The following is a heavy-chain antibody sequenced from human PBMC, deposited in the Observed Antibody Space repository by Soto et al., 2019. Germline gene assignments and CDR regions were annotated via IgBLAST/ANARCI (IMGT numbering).Heavy chain of an antibody. CDR1: GFSFYNYD. CDR2: ISYDGRNK. D-gene: IGHD6-13*01. V-gene: IGHV3-30*18. Sequence: QVQLVESGGGVVQPGRSLRLSCEASGFSFYNYDMQWVRQAPGKGLEWVTGISYDGRNKFYADSVKGRFTVSRDNSKDTLYLQMNSLRAEDTADDTAVYYCAKDNRVAAAGPLYWGQGTLVTVSS. J-gene: IGHJ4*02. CDR3: VYYCAKDNRVAAAGPLY.